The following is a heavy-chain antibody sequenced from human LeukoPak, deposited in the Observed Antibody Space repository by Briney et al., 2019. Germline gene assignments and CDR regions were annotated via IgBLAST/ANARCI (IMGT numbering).Heavy chain of an antibody. CDR3: ARVIYDSSGGTIDY. CDR2: INWNGGST. V-gene: IGHV3-20*01. J-gene: IGHJ4*02. D-gene: IGHD3-22*01. CDR1: GFTFDDYG. Sequence: GGSLRLSCAASGFTFDDYGMSWVRQAPGKRLEWVSGINWNGGSTGYADSVKGRFTISRDNAKNSLYLQMNSLRAEDTALYHCARVIYDSSGGTIDYWGQGTLVTVSS.